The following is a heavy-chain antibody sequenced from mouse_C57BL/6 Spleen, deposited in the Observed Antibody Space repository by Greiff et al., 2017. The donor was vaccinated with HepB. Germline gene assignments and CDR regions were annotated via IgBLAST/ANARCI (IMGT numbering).Heavy chain of an antibody. CDR1: GFTFSDYG. CDR2: ISSGSSTI. J-gene: IGHJ4*01. V-gene: IGHV5-17*01. CDR3: AKNIYYDHYYAMDY. Sequence: EVHLVESGGGLVKPGGSLKLSCAASGFTFSDYGMHWVRQAPEKGLEWVAYISSGSSTIYYADTVKGRFTISRDNAKTTLFLQMTSLRSEDTAMYYFAKNIYYDHYYAMDYWGQGTSVTVSS. D-gene: IGHD2-4*01.